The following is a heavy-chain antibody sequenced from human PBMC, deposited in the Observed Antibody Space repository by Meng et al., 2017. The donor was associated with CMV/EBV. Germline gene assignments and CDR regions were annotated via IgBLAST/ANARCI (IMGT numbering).Heavy chain of an antibody. CDR3: APLLTYYDFWSGYRYGMDV. CDR1: GFTFSSYS. V-gene: IGHV3-21*01. D-gene: IGHD3-3*01. Sequence: GESLKISCAASGFTFSSYSMNWVRQAPGKGLEWVSSISSSSSYIYYADSVKGRFTISRDNAKNSLYLQMSSLRAEDTAVYYCAPLLTYYDFWSGYRYGMDVWGQGTTVTVSS. CDR2: ISSSSSYI. J-gene: IGHJ6*02.